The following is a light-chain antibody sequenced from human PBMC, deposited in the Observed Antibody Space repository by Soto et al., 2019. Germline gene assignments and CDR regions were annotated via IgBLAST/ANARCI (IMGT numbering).Light chain of an antibody. CDR3: QPYNSWPPIT. J-gene: IGKJ5*01. CDR1: QSVRTK. CDR2: GAS. V-gene: IGKV3-15*01. Sequence: TRALFPGGGTTPSCKASQSVRTKLAWYQQKAGQAPRLLISGASTRATGVPDRFSGSGSGTESTLTISSLQSEDFAVYYCQPYNSWPPITFGQGTRLEIK.